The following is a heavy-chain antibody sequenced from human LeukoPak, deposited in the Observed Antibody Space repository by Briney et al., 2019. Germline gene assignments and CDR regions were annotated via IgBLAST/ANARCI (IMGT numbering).Heavy chain of an antibody. CDR1: VDPIKRYS. CDR2: VYYSGST. J-gene: IGHJ5*02. V-gene: IGHV4-59*13. CDR3: ARMGIAAGGSSGRWFDP. D-gene: IGHD6-13*01. Sequence: SEPLSLTCTLSVDPIKRYSASCIRHPPERGLEGSGHVYYSGSTNYSPSLKSRVNLPVQQSKKHVPLKLSSVTAADTAVYYCARMGIAAGGSSGRWFDPWGQGTRVTVAS.